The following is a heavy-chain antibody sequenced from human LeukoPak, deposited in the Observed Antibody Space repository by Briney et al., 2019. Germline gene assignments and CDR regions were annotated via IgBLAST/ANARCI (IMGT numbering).Heavy chain of an antibody. CDR2: IPYDGSDK. CDR1: GFTFSTYG. V-gene: IGHV3-30*02. Sequence: GGSLRLSCAASGFTFSTYGMHWVRQAPGKGLFWVSFIPYDGSDKYYADSVKGRFTISRDNSKNTLYLQMNSLRVEDTAVYYCAKGRSITDYWGQGTLVTVSS. D-gene: IGHD6-6*01. J-gene: IGHJ4*02. CDR3: AKGRSITDY.